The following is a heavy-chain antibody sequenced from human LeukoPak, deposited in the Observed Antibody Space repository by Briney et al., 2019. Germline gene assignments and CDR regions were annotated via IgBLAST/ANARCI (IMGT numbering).Heavy chain of an antibody. CDR1: GGSISSYY. V-gene: IGHV4-59*01. CDR3: ARGHGDGDYVQFDY. Sequence: SETLSLTCTVSGGSISSYYWSWNRQPPGKGLEWIGYIYYSGSTNYNPSLKSRVTISVDTSKNQFSLKLSSVTAADTAVYYCARGHGDGDYVQFDYWGQGTLVTVSS. D-gene: IGHD4-17*01. J-gene: IGHJ4*02. CDR2: IYYSGST.